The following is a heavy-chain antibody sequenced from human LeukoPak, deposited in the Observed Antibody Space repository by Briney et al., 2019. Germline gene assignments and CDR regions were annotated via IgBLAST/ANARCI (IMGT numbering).Heavy chain of an antibody. CDR2: ISYDGSNK. Sequence: PGGSLRLSCAASGFTFSGYGMHWVRQAPGKGLEWVASISYDGSNKYYADSVRGRFTISRDNSKNTLHLQMNGLRAEDTAVYYCARGSYGMDVWGQGTTVTVSS. CDR3: ARGSYGMDV. CDR1: GFTFSGYG. V-gene: IGHV3-30*03. J-gene: IGHJ6*02.